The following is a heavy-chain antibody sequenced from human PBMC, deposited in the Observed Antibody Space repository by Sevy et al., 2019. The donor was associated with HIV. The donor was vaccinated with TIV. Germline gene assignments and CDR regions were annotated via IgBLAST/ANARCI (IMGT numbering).Heavy chain of an antibody. D-gene: IGHD2-8*01. CDR3: ARXXXTXXXXX. V-gene: IGHV3-23*01. Sequence: GGSLXLXCAAXXXXXSKYSMXWXXXPXXXXLEXXSXXSXGXGXINYADSVKGRFTISRDNSKSSVYLQMNNLRPEDTAVYYCARXXXTXXXXXWGQGTLVTVSS. CDR2: XSXGXGXI. J-gene: IGHJ4*02. CDR1: XXXXSKYS.